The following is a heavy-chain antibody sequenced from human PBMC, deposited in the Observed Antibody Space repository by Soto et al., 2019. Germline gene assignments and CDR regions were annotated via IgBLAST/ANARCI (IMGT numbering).Heavy chain of an antibody. CDR1: GGSVNSANYY. CDR3: ARDEESCSGGNFYRWFDP. J-gene: IGHJ5*02. D-gene: IGHD2-15*01. Sequence: QVQLLESGPELVKPSETLSLTCSVSGGSVNSANYYWSWIRQPPGKGLEWIGHVYYTGSTNYNPSLKSRLTISLDTPKNQFSLRLTSVTAADTAAYYCARDEESCSGGNFYRWFDPWGQGTLVIVSA. V-gene: IGHV4-61*01. CDR2: VYYTGST.